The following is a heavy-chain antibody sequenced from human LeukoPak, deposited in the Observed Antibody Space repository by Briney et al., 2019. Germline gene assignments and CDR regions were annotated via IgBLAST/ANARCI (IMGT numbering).Heavy chain of an antibody. V-gene: IGHV3-30-3*01. D-gene: IGHD6-13*01. Sequence: GRSLRLSCAASGFTFSSYAMHWVRQAPGKGLEWVAVISYDGSNKYYADSVKGRFTISRDNSKNTLYLQMNSLRAEDTAVYYCARDPPQRWQQLPGGGYWGQGTLVTVSS. J-gene: IGHJ4*02. CDR1: GFTFSSYA. CDR3: ARDPPQRWQQLPGGGY. CDR2: ISYDGSNK.